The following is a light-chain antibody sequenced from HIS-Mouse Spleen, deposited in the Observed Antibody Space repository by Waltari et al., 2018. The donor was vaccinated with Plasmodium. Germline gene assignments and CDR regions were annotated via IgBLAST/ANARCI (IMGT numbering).Light chain of an antibody. CDR1: SRHVRWCIL. CDR3: CSYAGSSTDV. Sequence: QSALTHPASVSGCPAQSVTISCTHTSRHVRWCILLSLHQQHPGKAPKLMIYEGSKRPSGVSNRFSGSKSGNTASLTISGLQAEDEADYYCCSYAGSSTDVFGAGTKVTVL. CDR2: EGS. V-gene: IGLV2-23*01. J-gene: IGLJ1*01.